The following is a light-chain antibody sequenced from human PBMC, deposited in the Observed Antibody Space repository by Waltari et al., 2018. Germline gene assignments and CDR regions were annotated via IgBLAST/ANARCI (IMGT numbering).Light chain of an antibody. CDR3: SSYAGSNNFEVV. J-gene: IGLJ2*01. Sequence: QSALPQPPSASGSPGQPVTISCTGTSSDVGGYIYASCYQQHPGKAPKLMIYEVSKRPSGVPDRFSGSKSGNTASLTVSGLQAEDEADYYCSSYAGSNNFEVVFGGGTKLTVL. CDR1: SSDVGGYIY. V-gene: IGLV2-8*01. CDR2: EVS.